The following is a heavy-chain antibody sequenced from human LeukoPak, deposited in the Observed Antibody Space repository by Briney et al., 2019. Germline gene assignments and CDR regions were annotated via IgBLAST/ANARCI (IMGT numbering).Heavy chain of an antibody. V-gene: IGHV4-4*07. Sequence: SGTLSLTCTVSGGSISSHYWSWVRQPAGKGLEWIGRIYSSGSSNYNPSLKSRVTMSVDTSRKQLSLQVRSVTAADTAVYYCARGGRSYDSHGKFDPWGQGTLVTVSS. D-gene: IGHD5-18*01. CDR3: ARGGRSYDSHGKFDP. J-gene: IGHJ5*02. CDR2: IYSSGSS. CDR1: GGSISSHY.